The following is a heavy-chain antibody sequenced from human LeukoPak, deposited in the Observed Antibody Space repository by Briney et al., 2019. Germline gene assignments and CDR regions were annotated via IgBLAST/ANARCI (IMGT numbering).Heavy chain of an antibody. V-gene: IGHV4-4*07. Sequence: SETLSLTCTVSGGSISSYSWSWIRQPAGKGLEWIGRIYTSGSTRYNPSLTSRVTMSVDTSKNQFSLKLRSVTAADTAVYYCARAVHCSGGSCYFDYWGQGTLVTVSS. CDR2: IYTSGST. CDR1: GGSISSYS. CDR3: ARAVHCSGGSCYFDY. J-gene: IGHJ4*02. D-gene: IGHD2-15*01.